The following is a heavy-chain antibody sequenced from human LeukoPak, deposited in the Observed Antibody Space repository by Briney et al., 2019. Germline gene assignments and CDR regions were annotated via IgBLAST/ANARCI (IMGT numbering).Heavy chain of an antibody. V-gene: IGHV3-7*01. CDR3: ATHGGYCSGGSCYTVH. CDR2: IRQDGSEK. Sequence: GGSLRLSCAASRFTFSRYWMSWVHQAPGKGLEGVANIRQDGSEKYYVDSVKGRFTISRDNAGNSLYLQMNSLRAEDTAVYYCATHGGYCSGGSCYTVHWGKGTLVTVSS. D-gene: IGHD2-15*01. CDR1: RFTFSRYW. J-gene: IGHJ4*02.